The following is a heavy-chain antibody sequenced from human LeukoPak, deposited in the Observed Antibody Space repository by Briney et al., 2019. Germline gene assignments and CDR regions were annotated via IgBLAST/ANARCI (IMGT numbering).Heavy chain of an antibody. J-gene: IGHJ1*01. D-gene: IGHD6-13*01. Sequence: ASVKVSCKASGYTFTGYYMHWVRQAPGQGLEWMGWINPNSGGTNYAQKFQGRVTMTRDTSISTAYMELSRLRSDDTAVYYCARGTRSSSWYRVAEYFQHWGQGTLVTVSS. CDR1: GYTFTGYY. CDR3: ARGTRSSSWYRVAEYFQH. CDR2: INPNSGGT. V-gene: IGHV1-2*02.